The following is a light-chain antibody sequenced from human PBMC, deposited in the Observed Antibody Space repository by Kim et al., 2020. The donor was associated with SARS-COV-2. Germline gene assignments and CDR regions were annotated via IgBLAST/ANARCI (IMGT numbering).Light chain of an antibody. Sequence: SSELTQDPAVSVALGQTVRITCQGDSLRSYYASWYQQKPGQAPVLVIYGKNNRPSGIPDRFSGSSSGNTASLTITGAQAEDEADYYCNSRDSPGWVFGGGTKLTVL. CDR2: GKN. J-gene: IGLJ3*02. V-gene: IGLV3-19*01. CDR3: NSRDSPGWV. CDR1: SLRSYY.